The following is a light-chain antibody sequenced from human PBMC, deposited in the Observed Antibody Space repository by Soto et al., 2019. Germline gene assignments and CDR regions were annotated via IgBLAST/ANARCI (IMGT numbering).Light chain of an antibody. J-gene: IGLJ1*01. Sequence: QSVLTQPASVSGSPGQSITISCTGTSSDVGGYNYVSWYQQHPGKAPKLMIYDVSNRPSGVSNRFSGSKSGNTASLTISGFQAEAEAHYYCSSYTSSRTRVVGTGTKATV. V-gene: IGLV2-14*01. CDR3: SSYTSSRTRV. CDR2: DVS. CDR1: SSDVGGYNY.